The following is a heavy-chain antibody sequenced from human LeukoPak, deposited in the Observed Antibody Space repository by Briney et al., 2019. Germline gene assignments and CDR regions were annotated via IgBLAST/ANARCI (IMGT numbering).Heavy chain of an antibody. CDR2: ISSSGKTI. V-gene: IGHV3-48*03. D-gene: IGHD3-9*01. CDR1: GFTFSSFE. CDR3: ARGLRYFDWLPGY. J-gene: IGHJ4*02. Sequence: GGSLRLSCAASGFTFSSFEMNWVRQAPGKGLEWVSYISSSGKTIYYADSVKGRFTISRDNAKSSLSLQMNSLRAEDTALYYCARGLRYFDWLPGYWGQGALVTVSS.